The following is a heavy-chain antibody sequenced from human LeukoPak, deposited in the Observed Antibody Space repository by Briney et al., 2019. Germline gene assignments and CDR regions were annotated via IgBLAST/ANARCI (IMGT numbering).Heavy chain of an antibody. CDR3: ARHYGP. CDR2: VDYTGTT. V-gene: IGHV4-39*01. Sequence: SETLSLTCTVSGGSISSSGYYWGWIRQPPGKGLEWIGSVDYTGTTSHSPSLKSRVTISVDTSKNQFSLKVSSVSAADTGVYYCARHYGPWGQGTLVAVSS. D-gene: IGHD4-17*01. CDR1: GGSISSSGYY. J-gene: IGHJ5*02.